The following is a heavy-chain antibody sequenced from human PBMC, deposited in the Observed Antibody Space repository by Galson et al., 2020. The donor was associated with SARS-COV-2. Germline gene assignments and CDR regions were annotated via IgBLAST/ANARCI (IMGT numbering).Heavy chain of an antibody. CDR1: AGSLRSGDHS. J-gene: IGHJ4*02. Sequence: ASETLYLTCPVSAGSLRSGDHSWSWIRQPPGKGLEWLGYMYESGSTYYTPSLKRRVAISADKSKNQFSLRLTSVTAADTAVYYCVRGGSGSDYKGGLPPIDSWGQGTLVTVAS. CDR2: MYESGST. CDR3: VRGGSGSDYKGGLPPIDS. V-gene: IGHV4-30-4*01. D-gene: IGHD3-10*01.